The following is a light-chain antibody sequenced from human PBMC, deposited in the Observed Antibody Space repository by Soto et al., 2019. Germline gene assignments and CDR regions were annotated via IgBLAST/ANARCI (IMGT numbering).Light chain of an antibody. CDR1: SSDIGGYDY. CDR3: CSYTRTSNHYF. Sequence: QSALTQPASGSGSPGQAMTMSCTGTSSDIGGYDYVSWYQQRPGKAPKLMIYEVRYRPSGVSNRFSGSKSGNTASLTISGLQAEDEADYYCCSYTRTSNHYFFGSGTKVTVL. J-gene: IGLJ1*01. CDR2: EVR. V-gene: IGLV2-14*01.